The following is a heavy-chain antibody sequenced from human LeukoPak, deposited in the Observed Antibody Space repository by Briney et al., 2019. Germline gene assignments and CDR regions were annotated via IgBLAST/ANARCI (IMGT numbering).Heavy chain of an antibody. J-gene: IGHJ2*01. CDR2: ISGSGGST. D-gene: IGHD1-26*01. CDR3: ARDPRRASGSYKTDWYFDL. Sequence: GGSLRLSCAASGFTFRSNALSWVRQAPGKGLEWVSLISGSGGSTFYADSVKGRFAISRDNSRNTLYLQMNSLSPEDTAMYYCARDPRRASGSYKTDWYFDLWGRGTLVTVSS. CDR1: GFTFRSNA. V-gene: IGHV3-23*01.